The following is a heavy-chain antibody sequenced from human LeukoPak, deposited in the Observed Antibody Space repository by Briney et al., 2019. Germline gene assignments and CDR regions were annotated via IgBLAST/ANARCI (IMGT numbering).Heavy chain of an antibody. CDR2: IRYDGSNK. D-gene: IGHD2-15*01. CDR3: AKGAKRLGYCSGGTCYSNYDYYYMDV. Sequence: GGSLRLSCAASGFTFSSYGMHWVRQAPGKGLEWVAFIRYDGSNKYYADSVKGRFTISRDNSKNTLYLQMNSLRAEDTAVYYCAKGAKRLGYCSGGTCYSNYDYYYMDVWGKGTTVTISS. J-gene: IGHJ6*03. CDR1: GFTFSSYG. V-gene: IGHV3-30*02.